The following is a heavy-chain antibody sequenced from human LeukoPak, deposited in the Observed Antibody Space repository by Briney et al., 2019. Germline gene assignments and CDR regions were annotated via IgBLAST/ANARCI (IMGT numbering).Heavy chain of an antibody. D-gene: IGHD2-2*01. J-gene: IGHJ4*02. CDR2: IYTSGST. Sequence: SETLSLTFTVSGGSIGSGGYYWSWIRQPAGEGLEWIGRIYTSGSTNYNPSLKSRVTMSVDTSKNQFSLRLSSVTAADTAVYYCARGVEYCSSTSCYPYFDYWGQGTLVTVSS. V-gene: IGHV4-61*02. CDR3: ARGVEYCSSTSCYPYFDY. CDR1: GGSIGSGGYY.